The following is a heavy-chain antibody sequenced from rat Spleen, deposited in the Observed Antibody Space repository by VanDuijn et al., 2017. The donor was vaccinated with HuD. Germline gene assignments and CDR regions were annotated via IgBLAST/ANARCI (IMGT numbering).Heavy chain of an antibody. CDR2: MWSDGDT. CDR3: TREVRQLFAY. D-gene: IGHD1-2*01. CDR1: GFSLTSYH. J-gene: IGHJ3*01. V-gene: IGHV2-32*01. Sequence: QVQLKESGPGLVQPSQTLSLTCTVSGFSLTSYHVHWVRQPPGKGLEWMGVMWSDGDTSYNSALKSRLSISRDTSKSQVFLKMNSLRSEDTATYYCTREVRQLFAYWGQGTLVTVSS.